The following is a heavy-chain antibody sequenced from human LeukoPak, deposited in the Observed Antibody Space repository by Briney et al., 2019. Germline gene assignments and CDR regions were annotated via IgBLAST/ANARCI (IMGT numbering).Heavy chain of an antibody. D-gene: IGHD6-19*01. CDR3: TTRGITVSGLGS. CDR2: IKSNTDGGTT. CDR1: GFTFNDAW. Sequence: GGSLRLSCAASGFTFNDAWMNWVRQAPGKGLEWVGRIKSNTDGGTTDYAAPAKGRFTISRDDSKNMLYLQMNSLKTEDTAVYYCTTRGITVSGLGSWGQGTLVTVSS. J-gene: IGHJ5*02. V-gene: IGHV3-15*01.